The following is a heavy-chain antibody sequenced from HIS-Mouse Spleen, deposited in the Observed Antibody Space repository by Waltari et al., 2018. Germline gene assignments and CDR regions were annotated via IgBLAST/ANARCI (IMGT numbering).Heavy chain of an antibody. CDR2: ISYDGSNK. CDR3: ARDSITIFGVPYTPDAFDI. D-gene: IGHD3-3*01. Sequence: QVELVESGGGVGPPGRSRGLSCPASGFTFSSPAMHRVRRAPGKGLEWVAVISYDGSNKYYADPVKGRFTISRDNSKNTLYLQMNSLRAEDTAVYYCARDSITIFGVPYTPDAFDIWGQGTMVTVSS. J-gene: IGHJ3*02. CDR1: GFTFSSPA. V-gene: IGHV3-30-3*01.